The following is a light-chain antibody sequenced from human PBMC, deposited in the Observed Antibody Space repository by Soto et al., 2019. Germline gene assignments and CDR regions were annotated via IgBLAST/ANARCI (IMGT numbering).Light chain of an antibody. V-gene: IGKV1-5*03. J-gene: IGKJ1*01. CDR2: KAS. CDR3: QQYNNYWT. CDR1: QSISYW. Sequence: DIQMTQSPSTLSASVGDRVTITCRASQSISYWLAWYQQKPGKAPNLLINKASSLESGVPSRFSGSGSGTEFTLTISSLQPDDFATYYCQQYNNYWTFGQGTKVEIK.